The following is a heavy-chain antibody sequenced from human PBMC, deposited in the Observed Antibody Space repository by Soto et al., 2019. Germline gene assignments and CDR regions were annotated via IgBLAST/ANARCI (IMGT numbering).Heavy chain of an antibody. CDR1: GYTFTSYA. J-gene: IGHJ3*02. Sequence: ASVKVSCKASGYTFTSYAMHWVRQAPGQRLEWMGWINAGNGNTKYSQKFQGRVTITRDTSASTAYMELSSLRSEDTAVYYCARDLRLFEYSSSWSDAFDIWGQGTMVTVSS. V-gene: IGHV1-3*01. D-gene: IGHD6-13*01. CDR2: INAGNGNT. CDR3: ARDLRLFEYSSSWSDAFDI.